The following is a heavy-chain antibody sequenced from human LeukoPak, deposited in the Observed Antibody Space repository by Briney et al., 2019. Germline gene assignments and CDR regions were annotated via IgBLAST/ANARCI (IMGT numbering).Heavy chain of an antibody. D-gene: IGHD4-23*01. J-gene: IGHJ3*02. CDR2: INPNSGGT. CDR1: GYTFTGYH. V-gene: IGHV1-2*02. Sequence: ASVTVSCKASGYTFTGYHMHWVRQAPGQGREWMGWINPNSGGTNYAQKFQGRVTMTRDTSISTAYMELSRLRSDDTAVYYCARVAGNAGLGAFDIWGQGTMVTVSS. CDR3: ARVAGNAGLGAFDI.